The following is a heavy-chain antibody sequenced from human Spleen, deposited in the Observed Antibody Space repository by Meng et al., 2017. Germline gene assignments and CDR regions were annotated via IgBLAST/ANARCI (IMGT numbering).Heavy chain of an antibody. Sequence: GSLRLSCTVSGGSVNSGTYYWSWIRQPPGKGLEWIVYIYYSGSTDYNPSLKSRVIVSVDTSRNQFSLKLNSVTAADTAVYYCASAKAGLGIDYWGQGTRVTVSS. CDR2: IYYSGST. CDR3: ASAKAGLGIDY. CDR1: GGSVNSGTYY. D-gene: IGHD1-14*01. V-gene: IGHV4-61*01. J-gene: IGHJ4*02.